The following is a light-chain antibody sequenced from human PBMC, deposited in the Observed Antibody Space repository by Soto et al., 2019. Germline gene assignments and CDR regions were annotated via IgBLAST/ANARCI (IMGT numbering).Light chain of an antibody. CDR3: KQYYSTPPYT. CDR1: QSVLYSSNNKNY. V-gene: IGKV4-1*01. Sequence: DIVMTQSPDSLAVSLGERATINCKSSQSVLYSSNNKNYLAWYRQKPGQPPKLIIYWASIRESGVPDRISGSGSGTDFTLTISSLQAEDVAVYYCKQYYSTPPYTLGQGTKLEIK. CDR2: WAS. J-gene: IGKJ2*01.